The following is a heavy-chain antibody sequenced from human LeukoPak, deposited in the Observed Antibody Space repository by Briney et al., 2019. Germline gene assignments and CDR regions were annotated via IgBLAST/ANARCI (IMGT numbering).Heavy chain of an antibody. D-gene: IGHD6-6*01. J-gene: IGHJ4*02. V-gene: IGHV3-23*01. CDR1: GFTFSSYA. CDR3: AKECNEYSSSPGASIDY. Sequence: GGSLSLSCAASGFTFSSYAMSWVRQAPGKGLEWVSAISGSGGSTYYADSVKGRFTISRDNSKNTLYLQMNSLRAEDTAVYYCAKECNEYSSSPGASIDYWGQGTLVTVSS. CDR2: ISGSGGST.